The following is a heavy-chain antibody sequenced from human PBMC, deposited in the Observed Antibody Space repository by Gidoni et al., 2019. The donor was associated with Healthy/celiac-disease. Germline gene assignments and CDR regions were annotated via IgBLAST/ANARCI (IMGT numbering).Heavy chain of an antibody. Sequence: GKGLEWVSYISSSSSTIYYADSVKGRFTISRDNAKNSLYLQMNSLRDEDTAVYYCASCYYDSSGYYYLIDYWGQGTLVTVSS. D-gene: IGHD3-22*01. V-gene: IGHV3-48*02. CDR2: ISSSSSTI. J-gene: IGHJ4*02. CDR3: ASCYYDSSGYYYLIDY.